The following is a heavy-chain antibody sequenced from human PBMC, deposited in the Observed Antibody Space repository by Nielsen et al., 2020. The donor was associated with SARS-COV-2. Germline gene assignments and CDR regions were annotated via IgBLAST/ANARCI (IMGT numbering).Heavy chain of an antibody. V-gene: IGHV7-4-1*02. CDR2: INTNTGNP. Sequence: ASVKVSCKASGYTFTSYAMNWVRQAPGQGLEWMGWINTNTGNPTYAQGFTGRFVFSLDTSVSTAYLQISSLKAEDTAVYYCARGPLGYDFWSGYYTNKIGAFDIWGQGTMVTVSS. D-gene: IGHD3-3*01. CDR3: ARGPLGYDFWSGYYTNKIGAFDI. CDR1: GYTFTSYA. J-gene: IGHJ3*02.